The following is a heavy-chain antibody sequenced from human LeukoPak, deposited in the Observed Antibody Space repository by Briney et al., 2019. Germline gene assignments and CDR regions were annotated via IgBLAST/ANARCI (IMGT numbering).Heavy chain of an antibody. CDR1: GGTFSGYA. V-gene: IGHV1-69*13. CDR2: IIPIFGTA. CDR3: ARGSPGSIGPIYYYYYHYMDV. J-gene: IGHJ6*03. D-gene: IGHD3-10*01. Sequence: GASVKVSCKASGGTFSGYAISWVRQAPGQGLEWMGGIIPIFGTANYAQKFQGRVTITADESTSTAYMELSSLRSEDTAVYYCARGSPGSIGPIYYYYYHYMDVWGKGTTVTVSS.